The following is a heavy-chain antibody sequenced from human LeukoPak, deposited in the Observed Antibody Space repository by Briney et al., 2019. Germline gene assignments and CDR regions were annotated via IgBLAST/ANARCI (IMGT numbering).Heavy chain of an antibody. CDR2: IYYSGST. Sequence: PSETLSLTRTVSGGSISSYYWSWIRQPPGKGREWIGYIYYSGSTNYNPSLKSRVTISVDTSKNQFSLKLSSVTDADTAVYYCARARAGVVTAIDAFDIWGQGTMVTVSS. D-gene: IGHD2-21*02. CDR3: ARARAGVVTAIDAFDI. CDR1: GGSISSYY. V-gene: IGHV4-59*01. J-gene: IGHJ3*02.